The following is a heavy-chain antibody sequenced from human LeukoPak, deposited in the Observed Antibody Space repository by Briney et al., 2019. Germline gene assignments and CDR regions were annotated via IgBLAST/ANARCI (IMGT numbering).Heavy chain of an antibody. CDR1: GGSISSSDYY. D-gene: IGHD4-17*01. CDR2: MYFSGNT. Sequence: SETLSLTCTVSGGSISSSDYYWGWIRQPPGKGLEWIGSMYFSGNTYYNPSLKSRVTISVDTSKNQFSLKLTSVTAADTAVYYCARDDRDYGDHECFDYWGQGTLVTVSS. J-gene: IGHJ4*02. CDR3: ARDDRDYGDHECFDY. V-gene: IGHV4-39*07.